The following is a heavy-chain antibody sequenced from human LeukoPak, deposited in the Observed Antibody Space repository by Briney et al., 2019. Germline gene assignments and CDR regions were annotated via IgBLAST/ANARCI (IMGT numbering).Heavy chain of an antibody. Sequence: GGSLRLSCAASGFTFSSYAMSWVRQAPGKGLEWVSAISGSGGSTYYADSVKGRFTISRDNSKNTLYLQMNSLRAEDTAVYYCARNGYGDSGGFDMWGQGTMVTVSS. V-gene: IGHV3-23*01. D-gene: IGHD4-17*01. CDR2: ISGSGGST. CDR1: GFTFSSYA. CDR3: ARNGYGDSGGFDM. J-gene: IGHJ3*02.